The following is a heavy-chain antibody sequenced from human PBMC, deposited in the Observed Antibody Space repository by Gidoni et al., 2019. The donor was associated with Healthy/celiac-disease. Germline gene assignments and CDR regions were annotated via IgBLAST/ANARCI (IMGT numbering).Heavy chain of an antibody. D-gene: IGHD6-19*01. V-gene: IGHV1-3*01. CDR3: ARDREGSGWLGYYFDY. J-gene: IGHJ4*02. Sequence: QVQLVQSGAEVKKPGASVKVSCTASGYTFTSYAMHWVRQAPGQRLEWMGWINAGNGNTKYSQKFQGRVTITRDTSASTAYMELSSLRSEDTAVYYCARDREGSGWLGYYFDYWGQGTLVTVSS. CDR2: INAGNGNT. CDR1: GYTFTSYA.